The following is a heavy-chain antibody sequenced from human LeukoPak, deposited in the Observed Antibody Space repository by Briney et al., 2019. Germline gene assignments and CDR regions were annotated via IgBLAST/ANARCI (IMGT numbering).Heavy chain of an antibody. Sequence: GASAKVSCKASGYTFISYGISWVRQAPGQGLEWMGWISNYNANTNYAQKFQGRVTMTTDTSTSTAHMELRSLRSDDTAVYYCARADYGASDYYYYMDVWGKGTTVTVSS. CDR1: GYTFISYG. J-gene: IGHJ6*03. V-gene: IGHV1-18*01. CDR2: ISNYNANT. CDR3: ARADYGASDYYYYMDV. D-gene: IGHD4-17*01.